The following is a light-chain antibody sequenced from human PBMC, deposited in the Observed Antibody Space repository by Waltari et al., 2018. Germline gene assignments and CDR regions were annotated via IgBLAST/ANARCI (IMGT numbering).Light chain of an antibody. CDR2: DAS. V-gene: IGKV3-11*01. CDR3: QQRSNWPPN. Sequence: EIVLTQSPATLSLSPGETATLSCRASQSVSTYLAWYQQKPGQAPRLLIYDASNWATGIPTRFSGSGSGTDFTLTISSLEPEDFAVYFCQQRSNWPPNFGQGTRLEIK. CDR1: QSVSTY. J-gene: IGKJ5*01.